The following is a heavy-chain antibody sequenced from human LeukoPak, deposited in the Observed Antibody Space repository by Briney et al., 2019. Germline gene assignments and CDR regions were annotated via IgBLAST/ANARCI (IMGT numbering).Heavy chain of an antibody. D-gene: IGHD1-7*01. CDR3: ASVEPTTFTYFDH. V-gene: IGHV4-30-2*01. CDR1: GGSINSDGYS. Sequence: PSETLSLTCAVSGGSINSDGYSWGWIRQRPGKGLEWIGYIYHSGITYYNPSLKSRVTISVDRSENHFSLKLSSVTAADTAVYYCASVEPTTFTYFDHWGQGALVVVSS. CDR2: IYHSGIT. J-gene: IGHJ4*02.